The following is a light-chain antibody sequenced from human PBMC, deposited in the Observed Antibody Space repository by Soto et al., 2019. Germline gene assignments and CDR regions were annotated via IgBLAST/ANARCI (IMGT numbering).Light chain of an antibody. V-gene: IGKV3-15*01. J-gene: IGKJ1*01. CDR2: GAS. Sequence: EIGMTQSRATLSVSPGERATRTCRASQSVSSNIAWYQQRPGQAPRLLIYGASTRATGIPARFSGSGSGTEFTLTISSLQSEDFAVYYCQQYNNWPQTFGQGTKVEIK. CDR1: QSVSSN. CDR3: QQYNNWPQT.